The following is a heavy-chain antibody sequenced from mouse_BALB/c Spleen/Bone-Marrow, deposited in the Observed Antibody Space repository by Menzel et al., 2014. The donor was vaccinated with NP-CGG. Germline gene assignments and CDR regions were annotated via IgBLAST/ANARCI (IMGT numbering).Heavy chain of an antibody. CDR3: VRGSYGNYVDYFDF. Sequence: EVKLVESGGGLVQPGGSLKLSCAASGFTFSNYGMSWVRQTPDKRLESVATINSNGGSTYYPDSVKGRFTISRDTAKNTLYLQMSSLKSEETAMYYCVRGSYGNYVDYFDFWGQGTTLTVSS. CDR2: INSNGGST. J-gene: IGHJ2*01. D-gene: IGHD2-1*01. V-gene: IGHV5-6-3*01. CDR1: GFTFSNYG.